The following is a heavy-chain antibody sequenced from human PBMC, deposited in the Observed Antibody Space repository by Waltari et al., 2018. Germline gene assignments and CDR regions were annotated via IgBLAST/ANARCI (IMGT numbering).Heavy chain of an antibody. V-gene: IGHV3-74*03. CDR3: ARVSRRTYRSPVPGRHYYYGMDV. CDR2: ISRVSRST. J-gene: IGHJ6*02. CDR1: GFTFSSYW. Sequence: EEQLVESGGGLVQPGDSMRLSCAASGFTFSSYWMNWVRQAPGKGPLWVSRISRVSRSTTYADSVKGRFTISRDNAKNTRYLQMNRLRAEDTAVYFCARVSRRTYRSPVPGRHYYYGMDVWGQGTTVTVSS. D-gene: IGHD1-1*01.